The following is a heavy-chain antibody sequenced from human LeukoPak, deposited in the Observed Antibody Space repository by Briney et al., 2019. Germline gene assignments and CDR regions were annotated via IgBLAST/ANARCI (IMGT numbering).Heavy chain of an antibody. CDR3: GRDPNGDYIGAFDF. J-gene: IGHJ3*01. CDR1: GFTFSNYA. V-gene: IGHV3-23*01. D-gene: IGHD4-17*01. Sequence: GGSLRLSCAASGFTFSNYAMTWIRHAPEKGLEWVSSIRGGGDGMIYSDSAKGRFSISRDNSKNTLYLQMDSLRVDDTAVYYCGRDPNGDYIGAFDFRGQGTKVTVSS. CDR2: IRGGGDGM.